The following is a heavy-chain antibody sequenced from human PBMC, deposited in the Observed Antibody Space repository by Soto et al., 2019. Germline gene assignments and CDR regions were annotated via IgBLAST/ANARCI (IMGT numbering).Heavy chain of an antibody. D-gene: IGHD6-13*01. J-gene: IGHJ4*02. CDR1: GYTFTNYH. CDR3: ARGGGGRWYSGDY. CDR2: MNPNSGDT. Sequence: QVQLVQSGAEVKKPGASVKVSCKASGYTFTNYHIHWVRQATGQGLEWMGWMNPNSGDTDYAQKFQGRVTMTRDTSITAAYRELSGLRSEDTAVYYCARGGGGRWYSGDYWGQGTLVTVSS. V-gene: IGHV1-8*01.